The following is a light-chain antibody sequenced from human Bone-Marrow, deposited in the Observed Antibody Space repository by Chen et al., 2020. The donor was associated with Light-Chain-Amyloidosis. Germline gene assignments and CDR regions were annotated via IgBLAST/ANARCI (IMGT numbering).Light chain of an antibody. CDR1: NSGSTS. V-gene: IGLV3-21*02. CDR2: DDS. CDR3: QVWDRSSDRPV. J-gene: IGLJ3*02. Sequence: SYVLTQPSSVSVAPGQTATIACGGNNSGSTSVHWYQQTPGQAPLLVVYDDSDRPSGIPERLSGSNSGNPATLTISRVEAGDEADYYCQVWDRSSDRPVFGGVTKLPVL.